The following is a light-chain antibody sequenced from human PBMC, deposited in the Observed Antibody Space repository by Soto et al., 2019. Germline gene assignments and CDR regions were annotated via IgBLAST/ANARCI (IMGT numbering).Light chain of an antibody. J-gene: IGLJ1*01. CDR1: TSDFADYNY. CDR2: DVS. CDR3: TSFTSSSTLYV. Sequence: QSALTQPASVSGSPGQSITISCTGTTSDFADYNYVSWYQQRPGKGPELIIFDVSHRPSGVSNRFSGSKSGNTASLTISGLQVEDEADYYCTSFTSSSTLYVFGTGTKLTVL. V-gene: IGLV2-14*03.